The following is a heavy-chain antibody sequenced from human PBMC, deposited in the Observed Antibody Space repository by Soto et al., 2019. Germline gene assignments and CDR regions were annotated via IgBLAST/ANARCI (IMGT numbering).Heavy chain of an antibody. CDR3: AHRTTTMTSWFDP. Sequence: QITLKESGPPLVKPTQTLTLTCTFSGFSLTTSGVGVGWIRQPPGKALEWLALIYWDDDKRYCPSLKSSITITKDTSKTQVALTMTNMDPAHTPTYFCAHRTTTMTSWFDPWVEGTLLTAAS. D-gene: IGHD4-17*01. J-gene: IGHJ5*02. CDR2: IYWDDDK. V-gene: IGHV2-5*02. CDR1: GFSLTTSGVG.